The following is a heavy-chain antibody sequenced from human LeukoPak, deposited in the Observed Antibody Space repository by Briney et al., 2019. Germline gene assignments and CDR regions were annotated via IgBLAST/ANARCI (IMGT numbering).Heavy chain of an antibody. Sequence: GGSLRLSCAASGFTFSSYWMSWVRQAPGKGLEWVANIKQDGSEKYYVDSVKGRCTISRDNAKNSLSLQLNSLRAEDTAVYYCARVWSSGYTKDYWGQGTLVTVSS. CDR3: ARVWSSGYTKDY. V-gene: IGHV3-7*01. D-gene: IGHD3-22*01. CDR2: IKQDGSEK. CDR1: GFTFSSYW. J-gene: IGHJ4*02.